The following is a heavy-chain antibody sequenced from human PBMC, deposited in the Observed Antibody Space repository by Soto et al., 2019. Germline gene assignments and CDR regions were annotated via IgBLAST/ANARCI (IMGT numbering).Heavy chain of an antibody. V-gene: IGHV1-18*01. CDR1: GYTFTRYG. J-gene: IGHJ4*02. Sequence: GASVKVSCKASGYTFTRYGINWVRQAPGQGLEWVGWISGYNGNTMYEQKVQGRVTMTTDTYASTVYMEMRSLRSDHTALYYCARAGIAARTTRDYWGQGTLVTVSS. CDR2: ISGYNGNT. CDR3: ARAGIAARTTRDY. D-gene: IGHD6-6*01.